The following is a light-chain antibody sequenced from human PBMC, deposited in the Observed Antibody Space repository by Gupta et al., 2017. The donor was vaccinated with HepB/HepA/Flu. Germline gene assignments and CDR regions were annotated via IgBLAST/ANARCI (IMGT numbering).Light chain of an antibody. CDR1: SSDV. Sequence: QPALTQPASVSGSPGQSITISCTGTSSDVSWYQQHPGKAPKLMIYDVSKRPARVSYRFSCSKSGNTASLTISELQAEDEADYYCSSYMSTSALAVFGGGTKLTVL. CDR3: SSYMSTSALAV. V-gene: IGLV2-14*01. J-gene: IGLJ3*02. CDR2: DVS.